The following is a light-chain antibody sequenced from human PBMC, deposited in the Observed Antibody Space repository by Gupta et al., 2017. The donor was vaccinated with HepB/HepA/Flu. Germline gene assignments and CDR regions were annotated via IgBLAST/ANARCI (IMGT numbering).Light chain of an antibody. Sequence: VTLSLSPGAGATLSCRASQSVSRYLAWYQQKPGQAPRLLIYDVSNRANGISARFSGSGSGTDFTLTISSLEPEDFAVYYCQQRYTWPLTFGGGTKVEIK. CDR2: DVS. CDR3: QQRYTWPLT. J-gene: IGKJ4*01. V-gene: IGKV3-11*01. CDR1: QSVSRY.